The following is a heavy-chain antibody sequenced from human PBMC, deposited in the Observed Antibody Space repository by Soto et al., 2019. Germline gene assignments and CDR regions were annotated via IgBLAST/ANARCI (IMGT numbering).Heavy chain of an antibody. CDR2: IKSKTDGGTT. Sequence: EVQLVESGGGLVKPGGSLRLSCAASGFTFSNAWMSWVRQAPGKGLEWVGRIKSKTDGGTTDYAAPVKGRFTISRDDSKNTLYLQMNSLKTEDTAVYYCTTLSYVYVWGSYSYRDYWGQGTLVTVSS. J-gene: IGHJ4*02. CDR3: TTLSYVYVWGSYSYRDY. V-gene: IGHV3-15*01. CDR1: GFTFSNAW. D-gene: IGHD3-16*02.